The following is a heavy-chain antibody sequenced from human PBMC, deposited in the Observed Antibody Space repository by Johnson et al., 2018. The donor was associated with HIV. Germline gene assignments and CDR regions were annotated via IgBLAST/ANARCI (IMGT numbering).Heavy chain of an antibody. V-gene: IGHV3-9*01. J-gene: IGHJ3*02. Sequence: VQLVESGGGLVQPGRSLRLSCAASGFTFDDYAMHWVRQAPGKGLEWVSGISWNSDSIGYADSVKGRFTISRDNAKNSLYLQMNSLRAEDTALYYCAKDVEYYDANDAFDIWGQGTMVTVSS. D-gene: IGHD3-22*01. CDR1: GFTFDDYA. CDR3: AKDVEYYDANDAFDI. CDR2: ISWNSDSI.